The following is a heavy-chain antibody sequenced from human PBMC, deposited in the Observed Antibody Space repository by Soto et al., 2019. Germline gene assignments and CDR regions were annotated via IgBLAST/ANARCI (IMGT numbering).Heavy chain of an antibody. CDR1: GITFITSW. CDR3: VSWGTQNSD. J-gene: IGHJ4*02. CDR2: INAGGSDM. Sequence: LRLSCATSGITFITSWMSWVRQAPGKGLEWVAHINAGGSDMYYVDSVRGRFTISRDNAKNSLFLQMNSLRGEDTAVYYCVSWGTQNSDWGQGTLVTVSS. D-gene: IGHD3-16*01. V-gene: IGHV3-7*01.